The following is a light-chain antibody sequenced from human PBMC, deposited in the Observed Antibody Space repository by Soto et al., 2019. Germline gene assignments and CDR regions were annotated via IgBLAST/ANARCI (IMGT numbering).Light chain of an antibody. CDR3: QQFDSSLVYT. J-gene: IGKJ2*01. Sequence: EIVLTQSPGTLSFSPGERVTLSCRASQNVSRNFLAWYQQKPGQAPRLLIYGASYRATGVPDRFSGSGSGTDFTLTISRLESDDFSVYYCQQFDSSLVYTFGQANKREIK. CDR1: QNVSRNF. V-gene: IGKV3-20*01. CDR2: GAS.